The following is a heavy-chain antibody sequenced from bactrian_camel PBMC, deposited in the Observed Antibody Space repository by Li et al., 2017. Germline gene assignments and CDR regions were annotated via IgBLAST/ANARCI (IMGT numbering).Heavy chain of an antibody. Sequence: DVQLVESGGGSVQAGGSLRLSCAVAGYTSRSNCLGWFRRTDEQEREGLAAIVIRDGRTYTADSVKGRFTTSQDSTKNTLYLQMNSLEPEDTAMYYCAAARTVYAGDVLGKNQYEYWGQGTQVTVS. CDR3: AAARTVYAGDVLGKNQYEY. V-gene: IGHV3S31*01. CDR1: GYTSRSNC. D-gene: IGHD3*01. CDR2: IVIRDGRT. J-gene: IGHJ4*01.